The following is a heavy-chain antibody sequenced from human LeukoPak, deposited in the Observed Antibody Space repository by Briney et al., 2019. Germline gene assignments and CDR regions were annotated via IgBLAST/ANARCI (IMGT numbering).Heavy chain of an antibody. CDR3: ARGGTVTTSWAADAFDI. CDR1: GYTFTSYD. CDR2: MNPNSGNT. Sequence: ASVKVSCKASGYTFTSYDINWVRQATGQGLEWMGWMNPNSGNTGYAQKFQGRVTITRNTSISTAYMELRSLRSDDTAVYYCARGGTVTTSWAADAFDIWGQGTMVTVSS. V-gene: IGHV1-8*03. J-gene: IGHJ3*02. D-gene: IGHD4-17*01.